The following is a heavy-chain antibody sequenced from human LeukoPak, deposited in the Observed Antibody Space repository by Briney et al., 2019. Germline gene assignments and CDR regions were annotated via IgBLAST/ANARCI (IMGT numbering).Heavy chain of an antibody. CDR1: GGSISSYY. J-gene: IGHJ2*01. V-gene: IGHV4-59*12. D-gene: IGHD3-16*01. CDR3: ARGILGSYYFDL. Sequence: SETLSLTCTVSGGSISSYYWSWIRQPPGKGLEWIGYIYYSGSTNYNPSLKSRVTISVDTSKNQFSLKLSSVTAADTAVYYCARGILGSYYFDLWGRGTLVTVSS. CDR2: IYYSGST.